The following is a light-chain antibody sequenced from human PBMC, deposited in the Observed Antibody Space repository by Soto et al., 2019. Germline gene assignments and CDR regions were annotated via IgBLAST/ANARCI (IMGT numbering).Light chain of an antibody. CDR1: QAISGY. J-gene: IGKJ4*01. CDR2: DAA. Sequence: DIQMTQSPSTLSASVADRVTIACRASQAISGYLAWYQRKPGKAPKRLIYDAAYLQTGVSSRFSGSGSGTEFTLTINSLQPDDFATYYCQQYSSYPLTFGGGTKV. V-gene: IGKV1-5*01. CDR3: QQYSSYPLT.